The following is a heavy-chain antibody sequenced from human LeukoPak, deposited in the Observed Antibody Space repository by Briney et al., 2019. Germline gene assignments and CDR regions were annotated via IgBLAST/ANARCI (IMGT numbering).Heavy chain of an antibody. CDR2: IWYDGSNK. J-gene: IGHJ4*02. Sequence: GRSLRLSCAASGFTFSSYGMHWVRQAPGKGLEWVAVIWYDGSNKYYADSVKGRFTISRDNSKNTLYLQMNSLRAEDTAVYYCARGLSSPFGVVIHYFDYWGQGTLVTVSS. CDR3: ARGLSSPFGVVIHYFDY. CDR1: GFTFSSYG. V-gene: IGHV3-33*01. D-gene: IGHD3-3*01.